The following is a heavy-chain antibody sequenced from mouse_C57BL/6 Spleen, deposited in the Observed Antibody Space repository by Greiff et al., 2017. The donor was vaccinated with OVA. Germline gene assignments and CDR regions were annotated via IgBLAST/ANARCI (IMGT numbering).Heavy chain of an antibody. CDR2: IDPANGNT. CDR3: AMGYYEYGDDAVDY. V-gene: IGHV14-3*01. J-gene: IGHJ4*01. CDR1: GFNIKNTY. D-gene: IGHD2-4*01. Sequence: EVQLQQSVAELVRPGASVKLSCTASGFNIKNTYMHWVKQRPEQGLEWIGRIDPANGNTKYAPKFQGKATITADTSSNTASLQLSSLTSGDTAIYYCAMGYYEYGDDAVDYWGQGTSVTVSS.